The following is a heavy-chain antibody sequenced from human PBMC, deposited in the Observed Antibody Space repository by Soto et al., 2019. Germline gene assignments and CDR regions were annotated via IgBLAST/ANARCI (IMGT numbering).Heavy chain of an antibody. J-gene: IGHJ5*02. V-gene: IGHV1-3*01. D-gene: IGHD3-10*01. CDR2: INAGNGNT. Sequence: GASVKVSCKASGYTFTSYAMHWVRQAPGQRLEWMGWINAGNGNTKYSQKFRGRVTITRDTSASTAYMELSSLRSEDTAVYYCARAPILSGTRNWFDPWGQGTLVTVSS. CDR3: ARAPILSGTRNWFDP. CDR1: GYTFTSYA.